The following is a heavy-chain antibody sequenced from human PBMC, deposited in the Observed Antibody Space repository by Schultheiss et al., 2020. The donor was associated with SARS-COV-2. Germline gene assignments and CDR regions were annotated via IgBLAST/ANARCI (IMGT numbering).Heavy chain of an antibody. D-gene: IGHD6-13*01. CDR1: GGSISSYY. Sequence: ETLSLTCTVSGGSISSYYWSWIRQPPGKGLEWVSAISGSGGSTYYADSVKGRFTISRDNSKNTLYLQMNSLRAEDTAVYYCARGPILTYSSSWFGSTLNWFDPWGQGTLVTVSS. J-gene: IGHJ5*02. CDR3: ARGPILTYSSSWFGSTLNWFDP. V-gene: IGHV3-23*01. CDR2: ISGSGGST.